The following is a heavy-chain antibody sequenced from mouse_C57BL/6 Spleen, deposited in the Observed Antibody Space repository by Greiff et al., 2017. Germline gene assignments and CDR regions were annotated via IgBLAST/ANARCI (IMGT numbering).Heavy chain of an antibody. CDR3: ARKGNYGSEDYAMDY. J-gene: IGHJ4*01. CDR1: GFSFTSYG. Sequence: QVQLKESGPGLVQPSQRLSITCTVSGFSFTSYGVHWVRQSPGKGLEWLGVIWSGGSTDYNAAFISRLSISKDNSKSQVFFKMNSLQADDTAIYYCARKGNYGSEDYAMDYWGQGTSVTVSS. V-gene: IGHV2-2*01. D-gene: IGHD1-1*01. CDR2: IWSGGST.